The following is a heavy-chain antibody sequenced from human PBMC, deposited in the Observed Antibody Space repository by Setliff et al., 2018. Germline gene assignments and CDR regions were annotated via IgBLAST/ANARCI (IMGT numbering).Heavy chain of an antibody. CDR1: RGTFSSYA. Sequence: GASVKVSCKASRGTFSSYAISWVRQAPGQGLEWMGGIIPILGIANYAQKFQGRVTITADESTSTAYMELSSLRSEDTAVYYCARDVCPVVTMVRGPSSDAFDIWGQGTMVTVSS. J-gene: IGHJ3*02. CDR2: IIPILGIA. D-gene: IGHD3-10*01. V-gene: IGHV1-69*10. CDR3: ARDVCPVVTMVRGPSSDAFDI.